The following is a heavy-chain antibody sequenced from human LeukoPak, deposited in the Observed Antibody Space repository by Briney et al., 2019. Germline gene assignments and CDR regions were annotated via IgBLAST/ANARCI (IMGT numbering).Heavy chain of an antibody. CDR2: IKQDGSEK. V-gene: IGHV3-7*01. J-gene: IGHJ4*02. CDR3: AFIAVAGTRDY. D-gene: IGHD6-19*01. CDR1: GFTFSSYW. Sequence: GGSLRLSCAASGFTFSSYWMRWVRQAPGKGLEWVANIKQDGSEKYYVDSVKGRFTISRDNAKNALYLQMNSLRVEDTAVYYSAFIAVAGTRDYWGQGTLVTVSS.